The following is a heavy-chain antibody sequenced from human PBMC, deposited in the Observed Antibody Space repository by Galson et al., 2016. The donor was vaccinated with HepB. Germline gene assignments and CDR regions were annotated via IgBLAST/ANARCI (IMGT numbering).Heavy chain of an antibody. Sequence: SVKVSCKASGGTFSSYTISWVRQAPGQGLEWMGRIIPILGIANYAQKFQGRVTITADKSTSTAYMELSSLRSEDTAVYYCARDSERPSIAARLIYSFDYWGQGTLVTVSS. CDR2: IIPILGIA. V-gene: IGHV1-69*04. J-gene: IGHJ4*02. D-gene: IGHD6-6*01. CDR1: GGTFSSYT. CDR3: ARDSERPSIAARLIYSFDY.